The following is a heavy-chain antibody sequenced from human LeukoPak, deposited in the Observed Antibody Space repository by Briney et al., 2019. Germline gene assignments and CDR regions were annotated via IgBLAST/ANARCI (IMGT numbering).Heavy chain of an antibody. Sequence: SETLSLTCTVSGGSISSGGYYWSWIRQPPGKGLEWIGYIYHSGSTYYNPSLKSRVTISVDGSKNQFSLKLSSVTAADTAVYYCARDVGTNFDYWGQGTLVTVSS. CDR3: ARDVGTNFDY. V-gene: IGHV4-30-2*01. D-gene: IGHD2-2*01. CDR2: IYHSGST. CDR1: GGSISSGGYY. J-gene: IGHJ4*02.